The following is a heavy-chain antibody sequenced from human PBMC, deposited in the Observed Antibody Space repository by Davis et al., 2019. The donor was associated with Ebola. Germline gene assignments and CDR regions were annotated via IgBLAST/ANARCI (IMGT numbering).Heavy chain of an antibody. J-gene: IGHJ4*02. V-gene: IGHV3-21*01. CDR2: ISSRSSSYI. CDR1: GFTFSSYS. CDR3: ARDFDKVRT. D-gene: IGHD1-1*01. Sequence: GESLKISCAASGFTFSSYSMNWVRQAPGKGLEWVSFISSRSSSYIYYADSVKGRFTISRDNAKNSVYLQMNSLRAEDTAVYYCARDFDKVRTWGQGTLVTVSS.